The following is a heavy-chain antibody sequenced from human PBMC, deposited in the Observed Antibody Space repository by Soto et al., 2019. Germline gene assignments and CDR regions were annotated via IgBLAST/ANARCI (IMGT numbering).Heavy chain of an antibody. D-gene: IGHD2-8*01. V-gene: IGHV3-23*01. CDR1: GFTFGDYT. CDR2: ISGPSSST. J-gene: IGHJ4*02. Sequence: PGGSLRLSCAASGFTFGDYTMTWVRQAPGKGLEWVSTISGPSSSTYYADSVKGRFTVSRDNSNNTLYLHMNSLRAEDTALYYYDRADVVLMVDSTGLDFWGQGTLVTVSS. CDR3: DRADVVLMVDSTGLDF.